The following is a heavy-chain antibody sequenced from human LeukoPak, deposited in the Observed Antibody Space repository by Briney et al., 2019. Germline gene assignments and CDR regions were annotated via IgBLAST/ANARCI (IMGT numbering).Heavy chain of an antibody. CDR3: ARDSSAYYTFDI. D-gene: IGHD3-22*01. J-gene: IGHJ3*02. V-gene: IGHV3-30*03. Sequence: GGSLRLSCAASGFTFSSFGIHWVRQAPGKGLEWVAVVSDNGITKYYAASVEGRFTISRDNSRNTLYLQMNSLRAEDTAVYYCARDSSAYYTFDIWGQGTMVTVSS. CDR2: VSDNGITK. CDR1: GFTFSSFG.